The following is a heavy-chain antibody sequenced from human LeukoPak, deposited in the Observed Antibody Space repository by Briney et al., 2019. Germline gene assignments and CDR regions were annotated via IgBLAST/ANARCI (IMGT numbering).Heavy chain of an antibody. V-gene: IGHV4-59*01. CDR1: GGSISSYY. CDR3: ARDDGGNGDLDY. Sequence: PSETLPLTCTVSGGSISSYYWSWTRQPPGKGLEWIGYIYYSGSTNYNPSLKSRVTISVDTSKNQFSLKLSSVTAADTAVYYCARDDGGNGDLDYWGQGTLVTVSS. D-gene: IGHD4-23*01. J-gene: IGHJ4*02. CDR2: IYYSGST.